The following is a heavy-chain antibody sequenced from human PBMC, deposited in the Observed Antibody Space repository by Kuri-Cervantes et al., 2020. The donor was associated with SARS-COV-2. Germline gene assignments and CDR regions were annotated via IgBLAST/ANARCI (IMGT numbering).Heavy chain of an antibody. D-gene: IGHD3-22*01. J-gene: IGHJ4*02. CDR1: GFTFSRDT. CDR2: MNGDGSSI. Sequence: GESLKISCAASGFTFSRDTMYWVRQAPGKGLVWVSRMNGDGSSITYADSVKGRFTISRDNAKNTLYLQMNSLRAEDTAVYYCARVVRSGYYYDYWGQGTLVTVSS. V-gene: IGHV3-74*01. CDR3: ARVVRSGYYYDY.